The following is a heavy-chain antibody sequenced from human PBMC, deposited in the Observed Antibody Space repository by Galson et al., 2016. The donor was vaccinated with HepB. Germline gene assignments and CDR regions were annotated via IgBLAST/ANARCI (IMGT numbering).Heavy chain of an antibody. CDR3: AKAGGEQWRQWLRYLDL. D-gene: IGHD6-19*01. Sequence: SLRLSCAASGFTFNDYAMHWVRQAPGKGLEWVSGINWNSGTIDYADSVKGRFTISRDNANKSLYLQMNSLRSEDTAFYYCAKAGGEQWRQWLRYLDLWGRGTLVTVSS. J-gene: IGHJ2*01. CDR2: INWNSGTI. CDR1: GFTFNDYA. V-gene: IGHV3-9*01.